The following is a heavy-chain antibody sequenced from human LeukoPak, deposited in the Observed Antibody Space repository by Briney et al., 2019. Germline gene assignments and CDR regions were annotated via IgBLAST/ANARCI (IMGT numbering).Heavy chain of an antibody. V-gene: IGHV3-23*01. CDR2: IPAITGDK. Sequence: GGSLRLSCAASGFTFSTYAMNWVRQAPGKGLEWVSGIPAITGDKFYAGSVKGRFTISRDNSENTLHLQMNSLRADDTAVYYCARGYSAGSHNELEHWGQGTLVTVSS. CDR3: ARGYSAGSHNELEH. J-gene: IGHJ1*01. CDR1: GFTFSTYA. D-gene: IGHD3-10*01.